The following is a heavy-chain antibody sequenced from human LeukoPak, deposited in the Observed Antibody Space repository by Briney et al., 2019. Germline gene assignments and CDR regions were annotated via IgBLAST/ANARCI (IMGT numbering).Heavy chain of an antibody. Sequence: SETLSLTCAVYGGSLSGFYWSWIRQPPGKGLEWIGEINHSGSTNYNPSLKSRVTISVDTSKNQFSLKLSSVTAADTAVYYCARGRRDTAMIIYYYYYYMDVWGKGTTVTISS. CDR3: ARGRRDTAMIIYYYYYYMDV. CDR1: GGSLSGFY. D-gene: IGHD5-18*01. J-gene: IGHJ6*03. V-gene: IGHV4-34*01. CDR2: INHSGST.